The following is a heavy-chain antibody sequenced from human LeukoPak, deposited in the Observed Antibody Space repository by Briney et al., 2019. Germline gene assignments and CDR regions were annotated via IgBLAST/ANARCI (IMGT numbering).Heavy chain of an antibody. CDR2: IIPIFGTA. D-gene: IGHD6-19*01. Sequence: ASVKVSCKASGGTFSSYAISWVRQAPGQGLEWMGGIIPIFGTANYAQKFQGKVTITTDESTSTAYRELSSLRSEDTAVYYCARARRDPGIAVADPGSYYYYMDVWGKGTTVTVSS. CDR3: ARARRDPGIAVADPGSYYYYMDV. J-gene: IGHJ6*03. CDR1: GGTFSSYA. V-gene: IGHV1-69*05.